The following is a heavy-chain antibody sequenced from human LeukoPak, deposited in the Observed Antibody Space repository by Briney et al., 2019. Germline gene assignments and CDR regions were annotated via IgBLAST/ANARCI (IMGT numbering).Heavy chain of an antibody. CDR1: GFSFNYYA. V-gene: IGHV3-30-3*01. Sequence: PGGSLRLSCAASGFSFNYYAMHWVRQAPGKGLEWVAVISYDGNNKFYADSVKGRFTISRDNSKNTLYLQMNDLRVEDTAVYYVARGRYYYGSGSPTDFEYWGQGTLVTVSS. J-gene: IGHJ4*02. CDR3: ARGRYYYGSGSPTDFEY. CDR2: ISYDGNNK. D-gene: IGHD3-10*01.